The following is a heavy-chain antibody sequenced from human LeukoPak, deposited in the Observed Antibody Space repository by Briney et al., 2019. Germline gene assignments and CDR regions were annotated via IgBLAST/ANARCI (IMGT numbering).Heavy chain of an antibody. CDR3: ARERYYGSGSQLFDY. Sequence: PSETLSLTCTVSGGSISSGGYYWSWIRQHPGKGLEWIGYIYCSGSTYYNPSLKSRVTISVDTSKNQFSLKLSSVTAADTAVYYCARERYYGSGSQLFDYWGQGTLVTVSS. CDR2: IYCSGST. J-gene: IGHJ4*02. V-gene: IGHV4-31*03. D-gene: IGHD3-10*01. CDR1: GGSISSGGYY.